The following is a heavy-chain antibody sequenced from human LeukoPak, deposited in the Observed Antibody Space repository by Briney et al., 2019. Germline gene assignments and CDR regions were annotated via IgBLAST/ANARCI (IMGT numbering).Heavy chain of an antibody. Sequence: GGSLRLSCAASGFTFSSYSMNWVRQAPGKGLEWVSSISSSSSYIYYADSVKGRFTISRDNSKNTLYLQMNSLRAEDTAVYYCASKGPYGSYLEIAFDIWGQGTMVTVSS. CDR2: ISSSSSYI. V-gene: IGHV3-21*01. CDR3: ASKGPYGSYLEIAFDI. CDR1: GFTFSSYS. D-gene: IGHD1-26*01. J-gene: IGHJ3*02.